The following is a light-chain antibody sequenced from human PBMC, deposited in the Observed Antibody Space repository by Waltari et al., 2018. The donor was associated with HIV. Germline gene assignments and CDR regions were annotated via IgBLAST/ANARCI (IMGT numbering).Light chain of an antibody. CDR1: NLGHKH. CDR3: QAWAAPGSV. V-gene: IGLV3-1*01. J-gene: IGLJ3*02. CDR2: QEK. Sequence: SYELSQPPSVSVSAGQAVTITCSGDNLGHKHVYWYQQRPGQSPALVMSQEKKRPSGIPERFSGSKSGNTATLTITGTQTLDEATYFCQAWAAPGSVFGGGTILTVL.